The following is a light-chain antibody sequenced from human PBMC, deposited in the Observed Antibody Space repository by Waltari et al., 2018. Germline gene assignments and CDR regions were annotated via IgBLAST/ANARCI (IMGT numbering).Light chain of an antibody. CDR3: QAWDSSTAYV. CDR1: KLGDKY. J-gene: IGLJ1*01. V-gene: IGLV3-1*01. CDR2: QET. Sequence: SYELNQPPSVSVSPGQTVSITCSGDKLGDKYVSWYQQKPGQSPVLVIFQETKWPSGIPERFSGSNSGNTATLTISGTQAMDEADYYCQAWDSSTAYVFGTGTKVTVL.